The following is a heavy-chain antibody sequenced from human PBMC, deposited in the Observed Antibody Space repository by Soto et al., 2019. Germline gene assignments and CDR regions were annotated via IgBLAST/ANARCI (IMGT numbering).Heavy chain of an antibody. V-gene: IGHV4-34*01. CDR1: GGSFSGYY. Sequence: QVQLQQWGAGLLKPSETLSLTCAVYGGSFSGYYWSWIRQPPGKGLEWIGEINHSGGTNSNPSLKSRVTISVDTSKNQFSLKLSSVTAADTAVYYCARAGDRSSSWYASFDYWGQGTLVTVSS. CDR2: INHSGGT. D-gene: IGHD6-13*01. J-gene: IGHJ4*02. CDR3: ARAGDRSSSWYASFDY.